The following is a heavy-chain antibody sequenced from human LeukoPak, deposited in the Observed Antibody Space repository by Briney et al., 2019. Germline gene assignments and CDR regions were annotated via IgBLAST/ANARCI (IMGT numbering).Heavy chain of an antibody. CDR2: IYYSGST. D-gene: IGHD3-22*01. CDR1: GGSISSYY. Sequence: SETLSLTCTVSGGSISSYYCSWIRQPPGKGLEWIGYIYYSGSTNYNPSLKSRVTISVDTSKNQFSLKLSSVTAADTAVYYCARGGSYYDSSGLLDYWGRGTLVTVSS. CDR3: ARGGSYYDSSGLLDY. J-gene: IGHJ4*02. V-gene: IGHV4-59*01.